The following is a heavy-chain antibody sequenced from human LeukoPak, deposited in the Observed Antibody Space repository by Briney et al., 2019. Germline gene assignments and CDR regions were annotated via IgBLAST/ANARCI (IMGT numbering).Heavy chain of an antibody. CDR3: AKRAVVIRVILVGFHKEAYYFDS. CDR2: ISGSGGST. CDR1: GITLSNYG. J-gene: IGHJ4*02. D-gene: IGHD3-22*01. V-gene: IGHV3-23*01. Sequence: GGSLTLSCAVSGITLSNYGMSWVRQAPGKGLEWVAGISGSGGSTNYADSVKGRFTISRDNPKNTLFLQMKSLRAEDTAVYFCAKRAVVIRVILVGFHKEAYYFDSWGQGALVTVSS.